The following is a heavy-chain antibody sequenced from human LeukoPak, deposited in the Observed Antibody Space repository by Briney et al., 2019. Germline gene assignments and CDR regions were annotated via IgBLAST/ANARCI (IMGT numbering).Heavy chain of an antibody. CDR1: GFTFSGYE. CDR2: ISSSGGII. V-gene: IGHV3-48*03. J-gene: IGHJ4*02. CDR3: ARDGRYCSTTSCPLAAFDY. D-gene: IGHD2-2*01. Sequence: GGSLRLSCAASGFTFSGYEMNWVRLAPGKGLEWVSYISSSGGIIYYADSVKGRFTISRDNAKNSLSLQMNSLRAEDTAVYYCARDGRYCSTTSCPLAAFDYWGQGTLVTVSS.